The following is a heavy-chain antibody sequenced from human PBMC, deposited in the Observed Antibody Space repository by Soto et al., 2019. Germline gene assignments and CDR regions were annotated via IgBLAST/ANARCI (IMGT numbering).Heavy chain of an antibody. CDR3: AKDRGAMELYYYYGMDV. CDR1: GFTFSSYG. V-gene: IGHV3-30*18. CDR2: ISYDGSNK. D-gene: IGHD1-7*01. Sequence: QVQLVESGGGVVQPGRSLRLSCAASGFTFSSYGMHWVRQAPGKGLEWVAVISYDGSNKYYADSVKGRFTISRDNSKNTLYLQMNSLRAEDTAVYYCAKDRGAMELYYYYGMDVWGQGTTVTVSS. J-gene: IGHJ6*02.